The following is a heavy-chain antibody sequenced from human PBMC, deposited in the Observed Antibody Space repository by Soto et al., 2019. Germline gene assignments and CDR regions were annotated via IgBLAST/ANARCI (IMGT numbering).Heavy chain of an antibody. J-gene: IGHJ4*02. CDR1: GGSFSGYY. V-gene: IGHV4-34*01. CDR3: ARALLWFGESSRFDY. D-gene: IGHD3-10*01. Sequence: SETLSLTCAVYGGSFSGYYWSWIRQPPGKGLEWIGEINHSGSTNYNPSLKSRVTISVDTSKNQFSLKLSSVTAADTAVYYCARALLWFGESSRFDYWGQGTLVTVSS. CDR2: INHSGST.